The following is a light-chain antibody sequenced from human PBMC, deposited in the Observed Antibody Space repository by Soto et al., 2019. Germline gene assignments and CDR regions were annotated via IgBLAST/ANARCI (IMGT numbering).Light chain of an antibody. J-gene: IGLJ1*01. V-gene: IGLV2-14*03. CDR2: GVS. Sequence: QSVLTQPASVSGSPGQSITISCTGTSTGVGAHDFVSWYQHHPGKAPKLMIYGVSDRPSGVSDRFSGSKSANTASLTISGLQPEDEADYYCSSYTIYTTYVFGTGTKVTVL. CDR1: STGVGAHDF. CDR3: SSYTIYTTYV.